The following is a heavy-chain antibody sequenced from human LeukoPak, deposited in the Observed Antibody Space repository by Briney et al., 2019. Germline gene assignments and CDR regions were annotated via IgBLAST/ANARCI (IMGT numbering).Heavy chain of an antibody. J-gene: IGHJ4*02. Sequence: GKSLKISCKGSGYSFTSYWIGWVRQMPGKGLEWMGIIYPGDSDTRYSPSFQGQVTISADKSISTAYLQWSSLKASDTAMYYCARLGGYCSSTSCPFDYWGQGTLVTVSS. D-gene: IGHD2-2*01. CDR2: IYPGDSDT. V-gene: IGHV5-51*01. CDR3: ARLGGYCSSTSCPFDY. CDR1: GYSFTSYW.